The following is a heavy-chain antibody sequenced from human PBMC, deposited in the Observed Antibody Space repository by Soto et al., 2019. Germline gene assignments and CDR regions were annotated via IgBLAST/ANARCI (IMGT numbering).Heavy chain of an antibody. Sequence: SANLSLTCAVSGVSFTSSNWCGGVREPPGKGLEWIGEIYHSGSTNYNPSLKSRVTISVDKSKNQFSLKLSSVTAADTAVYYCARLSGTTYYYYYYGMDVWGQGTTVT. V-gene: IGHV4-4*02. CDR3: ARLSGTTYYYYYYGMDV. CDR2: IYHSGST. J-gene: IGHJ6*02. D-gene: IGHD1-1*01. CDR1: GVSFTSSNW.